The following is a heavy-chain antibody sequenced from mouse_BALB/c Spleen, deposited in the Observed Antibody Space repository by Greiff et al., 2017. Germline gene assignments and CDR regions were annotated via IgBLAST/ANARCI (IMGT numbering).Heavy chain of an antibody. CDR2: IWGGGST. CDR3: ARMDYYGSSFDY. CDR1: GFSLSRYS. Sequence: VMLVESGPGLVAPSQSLSITCTVSGFSLSRYSVHWVRQPPGKGLEWLGMIWGGGSTDYNSALKSRLSISKDNSKSQVFLKMNSLQTDDTAMYYCARMDYYGSSFDYWGQGTTLTVSS. J-gene: IGHJ2*01. V-gene: IGHV2-6-4*01. D-gene: IGHD1-1*01.